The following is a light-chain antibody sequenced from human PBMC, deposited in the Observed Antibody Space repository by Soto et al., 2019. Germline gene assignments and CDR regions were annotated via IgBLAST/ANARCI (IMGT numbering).Light chain of an antibody. V-gene: IGKV1-5*01. CDR2: GAS. Sequence: DIQMTQSPSTLSASVGDRVTITCRASQTISNWVAWYQQKPGRAPKILIHGASSLQTGVPSRFSGSGSGAELPLTISSLQPDDFGTYYCQQYNSYSTFGQGTKVEI. J-gene: IGKJ1*01. CDR3: QQYNSYST. CDR1: QTISNW.